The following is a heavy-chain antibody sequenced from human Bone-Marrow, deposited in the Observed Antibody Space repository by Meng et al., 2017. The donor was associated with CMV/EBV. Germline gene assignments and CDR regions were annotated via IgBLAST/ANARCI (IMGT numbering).Heavy chain of an antibody. CDR2: IIPIFGTA. CDR1: GGTFSSYA. CDR3: ARGAVAGTRGLYYYYYGMDV. J-gene: IGHJ6*02. V-gene: IGHV1-69*05. Sequence: SVKVSCKASGGTFSSYAISWVRQAPGQGPEWMGGIIPIFGTANYAQKFQGRVTITTDESTSTAYMELSSLRSEDTAVYYCARGAVAGTRGLYYYYYGMDVWGQGTTVTVSS. D-gene: IGHD6-19*01.